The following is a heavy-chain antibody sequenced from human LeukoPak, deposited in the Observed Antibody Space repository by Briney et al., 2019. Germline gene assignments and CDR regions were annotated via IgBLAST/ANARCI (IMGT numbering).Heavy chain of an antibody. J-gene: IGHJ3*02. V-gene: IGHV4-39*07. CDR2: IYYSGST. CDR3: ARGSSGWYGNAFDI. D-gene: IGHD6-19*01. CDR1: GGSISSSSYY. Sequence: SETLSLTCTVSGGSISSSSYYWGWIRQPPGKGLEWIGSIYYSGSTYYNPSLKSRVTISVDTSKNQFSLKLSSVTAADTAVYYCARGSSGWYGNAFDIWGQETMVTVSS.